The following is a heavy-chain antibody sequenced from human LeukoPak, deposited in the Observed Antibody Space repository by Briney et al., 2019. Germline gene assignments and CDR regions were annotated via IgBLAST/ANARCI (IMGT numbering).Heavy chain of an antibody. J-gene: IGHJ5*02. Sequence: KYGGSLKIPFKGSGYRFTSYWIGWVRQIPGKGLEWMGIIYPGDSDTRYSPSFQGQVTISADKSISTAYLQCSSLKASDTALYYCARQSFRSRYYHWGQGTLVTVSS. CDR2: IYPGDSDT. D-gene: IGHD3-22*01. CDR1: GYRFTSYW. V-gene: IGHV5-51*01. CDR3: ARQSFRSRYYH.